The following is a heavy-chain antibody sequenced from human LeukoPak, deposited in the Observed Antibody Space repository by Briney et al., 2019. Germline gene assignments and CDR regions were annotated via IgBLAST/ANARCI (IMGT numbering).Heavy chain of an antibody. CDR2: ISGDNGDT. Sequence: GASVKVSCKASGYTFTSYGISWVRQAPGQGLEWMGWISGDNGDTNYAQKLQGRVTMTTDTSTSTAYMELRSLRSDDTAVYYCARDRLSGTYDYWGQGTLVTVSS. D-gene: IGHD1-1*01. J-gene: IGHJ4*02. V-gene: IGHV1-18*01. CDR3: ARDRLSGTYDY. CDR1: GYTFTSYG.